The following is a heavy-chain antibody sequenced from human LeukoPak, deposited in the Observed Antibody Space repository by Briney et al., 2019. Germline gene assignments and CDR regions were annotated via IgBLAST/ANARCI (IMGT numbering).Heavy chain of an antibody. J-gene: IGHJ4*02. CDR1: GYTFINFE. V-gene: IGHV1-8*01. CDR3: ARGGGSSGYSFDY. CDR2: MNPNTGNT. D-gene: IGHD3-22*01. Sequence: ASVKVSCKASGYTFINFEINWVRQAPGQGLEWMGWMNPNTGNTGYAQRFQGRVTMTRNTSITTMYMELSSLRADDTAVYFCARGGGSSGYSFDYWGRGTLVTVSS.